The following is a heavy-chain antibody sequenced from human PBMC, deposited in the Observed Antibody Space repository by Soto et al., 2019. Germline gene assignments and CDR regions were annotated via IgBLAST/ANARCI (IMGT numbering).Heavy chain of an antibody. D-gene: IGHD5-18*01. J-gene: IGHJ6*02. CDR1: GGSISSYY. CDR3: ARHVVDTAMVTYYYYGMDV. CDR2: IYYSGST. Sequence: SETLSLTCTVSGGSISSYYWSWIRQPPGKELQYIGYIYYSGSTNYNPSLKSRVTISDDTSTNQFSLTLTSVTAADTAMYYCARHVVDTAMVTYYYYGMDVWGQGTTVTVSS. V-gene: IGHV4-59*08.